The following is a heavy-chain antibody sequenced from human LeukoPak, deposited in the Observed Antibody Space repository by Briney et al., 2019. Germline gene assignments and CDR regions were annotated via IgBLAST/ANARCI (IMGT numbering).Heavy chain of an antibody. V-gene: IGHV4-34*01. Sequence: SETLSLTCAVYGGSFSGYYWSWIRQPPGKGLEWIGEINHSGSTNYNPSLKSRVTISVDTSKNQFSLKLTSVTAADTAVYYCARDRTSYYDTSGGYFDFWGQGTLVTVSS. CDR1: GGSFSGYY. CDR2: INHSGST. CDR3: ARDRTSYYDTSGGYFDF. J-gene: IGHJ4*02. D-gene: IGHD3-22*01.